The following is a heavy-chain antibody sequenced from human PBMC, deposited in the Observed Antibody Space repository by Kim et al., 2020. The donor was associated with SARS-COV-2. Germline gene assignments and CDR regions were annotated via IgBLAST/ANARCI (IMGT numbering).Heavy chain of an antibody. Sequence: GGSLRLSCEASGFIFSSQWMSWVRQAPGKGLEWVANINPDGSGKSYVDSVKGRFTISRDNGKNSLYLQMDSLRAEDTAVYYCARAEIWGQGALVTVSS. J-gene: IGHJ4*02. CDR1: GFIFSSQW. CDR3: ARAEI. CDR2: INPDGSGK. V-gene: IGHV3-7*01.